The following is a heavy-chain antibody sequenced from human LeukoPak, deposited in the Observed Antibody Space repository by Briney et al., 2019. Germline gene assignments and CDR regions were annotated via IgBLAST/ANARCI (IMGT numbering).Heavy chain of an antibody. J-gene: IGHJ6*03. Sequence: ASVKVSCKASGYTFTSYGISWVRQAPGQGLEWMGGIIPIFGTANYAQKFQGRVTITADESTSTAYMELSSLRSEDTAVYYCAKSEWVGGYYYYMDVWGKGTTVTVSS. V-gene: IGHV1-69*13. CDR2: IIPIFGTA. CDR1: GYTFTSYG. CDR3: AKSEWVGGYYYYMDV. D-gene: IGHD3-16*01.